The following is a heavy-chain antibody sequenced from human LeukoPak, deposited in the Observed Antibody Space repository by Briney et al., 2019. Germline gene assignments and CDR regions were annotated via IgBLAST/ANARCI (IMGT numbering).Heavy chain of an antibody. Sequence: GGSLRLSCAASGFTFSSYTMNWVRQAPGKGLEWVSSISGSSDYIHYADSVKGRFTISRGNAKNSLFLQMNSLRAEDTAVYYCARGYSSGWSNNWFDPWGQGTLVTVSS. CDR3: ARGYSSGWSNNWFDP. CDR2: ISGSSDYI. V-gene: IGHV3-21*01. D-gene: IGHD6-19*01. CDR1: GFTFSSYT. J-gene: IGHJ5*02.